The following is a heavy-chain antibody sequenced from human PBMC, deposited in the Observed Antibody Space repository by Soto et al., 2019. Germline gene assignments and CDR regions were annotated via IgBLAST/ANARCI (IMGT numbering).Heavy chain of an antibody. J-gene: IGHJ6*02. CDR1: RFSFNTFA. Sequence: PGGSLRLSCVASRFSFNTFAMSWVRQAPGKGLEWVSSINAGGGNTYYADSVKGRFTISRDNSKNALYLQMNSLRAEDTAIYYCAKGWGNYGLDVWGQGTTVTVSS. CDR3: AKGWGNYGLDV. D-gene: IGHD7-27*01. V-gene: IGHV3-23*01. CDR2: INAGGGNT.